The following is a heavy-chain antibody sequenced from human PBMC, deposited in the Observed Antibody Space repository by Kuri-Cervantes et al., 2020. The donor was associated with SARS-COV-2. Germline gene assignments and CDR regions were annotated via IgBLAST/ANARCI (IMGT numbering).Heavy chain of an antibody. CDR2: IYYSGST. CDR1: GGSISSYY. CDR3: ARRKLGYCSGGSCYEKGWFDP. V-gene: IGHV4-59*08. J-gene: IGHJ5*02. Sequence: SETLSLTCTVSGGSISSYYWSWIRQPPGKGLEWIGYIYYSGSTYYNPSLKSRVTISVDTSKNQFSLKLSSVTAADTAVYYCARRKLGYCSGGSCYEKGWFDPWGQGTLVTVSS. D-gene: IGHD2-15*01.